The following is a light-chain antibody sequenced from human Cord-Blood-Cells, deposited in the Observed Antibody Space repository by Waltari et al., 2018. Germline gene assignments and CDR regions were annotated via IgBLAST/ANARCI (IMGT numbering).Light chain of an antibody. V-gene: IGLV2-23*01. CDR3: CSYAGSSTPYV. Sequence: QSALTQPASVSGSPGQSITISCTGTSSDVGSYNLVSWYQQHPGKAPKLMIYEGSKRPSVVSNRFSGSKSGTTASLTISGLQAEDEADYYCCSYAGSSTPYVFGTGTKVTVL. CDR2: EGS. J-gene: IGLJ1*01. CDR1: SSDVGSYNL.